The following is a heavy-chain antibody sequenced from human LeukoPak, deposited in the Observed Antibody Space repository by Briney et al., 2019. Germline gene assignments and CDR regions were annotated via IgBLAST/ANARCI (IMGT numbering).Heavy chain of an antibody. CDR2: IYYSGST. Sequence: PSETLSLTCAVYGGSFSGYYWSWIRQPPGKGLEWIGYIYYSGSTNYNPSLKSRVTISVDTSKNQFSLKLSSVTAADTAVYYCARDGHPLYYFDYWGQGTLVTVSS. CDR1: GGSFSGYY. CDR3: ARDGHPLYYFDY. V-gene: IGHV4-59*01. J-gene: IGHJ4*02.